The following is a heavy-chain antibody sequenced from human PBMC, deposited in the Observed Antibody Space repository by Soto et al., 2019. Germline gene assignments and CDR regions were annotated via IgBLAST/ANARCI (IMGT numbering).Heavy chain of an antibody. CDR3: ARSPLGYDYVRQTWREVGDSFDI. CDR1: GSSLGGFH. Sequence: PXETLSLTCAIYGSSLGGFHWTWLRQAPGKGLDWIGELIHGGSTNYNPSLKSRVSFSLDTSKNQFSLHLMSVTAADTAVYYCARSPLGYDYVRQTWREVGDSFDIWGRGAMVTVSS. CDR2: LIHGGST. J-gene: IGHJ3*02. D-gene: IGHD3-16*01. V-gene: IGHV4-34*12.